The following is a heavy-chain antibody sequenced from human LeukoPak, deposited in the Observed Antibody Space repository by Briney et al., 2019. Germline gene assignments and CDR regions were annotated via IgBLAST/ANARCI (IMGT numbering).Heavy chain of an antibody. CDR3: AKGIFGVIHNGIDV. V-gene: IGHV3-23*01. J-gene: IGHJ6*02. D-gene: IGHD3-3*01. CDR2: INAAGDDM. CDR1: GFTFPTYS. Sequence: HPGGSLRLSCVASGFTFPTYSMAWVRQAPGKGLDWVSSINAAGDDMYYADSVKGRFSISRDNLKNTLYLQMYSLRAEDRDIYYCAKGIFGVIHNGIDVWGQGTAVTVSS.